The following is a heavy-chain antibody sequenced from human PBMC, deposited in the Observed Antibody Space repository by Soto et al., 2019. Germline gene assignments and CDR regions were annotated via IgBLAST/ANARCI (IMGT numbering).Heavy chain of an antibody. J-gene: IGHJ4*02. CDR3: ARPRDSGSYYYSFDS. V-gene: IGHV5-51*01. Sequence: GECLKLSCTGSGEILTNIWIHWVRQMPGKGLEWMGRIDPGDSVTTYSPSFQGRVTISADNSITTSSLQFSSLKTSDTATYFCARPRDSGSYYYSFDSWGQGTPVTVSS. CDR2: IDPGDSVT. CDR1: GEILTNIW. D-gene: IGHD1-26*01.